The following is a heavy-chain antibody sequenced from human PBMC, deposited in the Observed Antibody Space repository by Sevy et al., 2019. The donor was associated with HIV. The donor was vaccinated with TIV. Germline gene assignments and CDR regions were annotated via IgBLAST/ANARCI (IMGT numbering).Heavy chain of an antibody. Sequence: ASVKVSCMVSGYTLSELSMHWVRQAPGKGLEWMGSFDPEDDETIYAQKFQGRVTMTEDTSTDTAYMELNNLRSEDTAVSYCATTKDYYDSSGSPFDYWGQGTLVTVSS. J-gene: IGHJ4*02. CDR1: GYTLSELS. V-gene: IGHV1-24*01. CDR3: ATTKDYYDSSGSPFDY. D-gene: IGHD3-22*01. CDR2: FDPEDDET.